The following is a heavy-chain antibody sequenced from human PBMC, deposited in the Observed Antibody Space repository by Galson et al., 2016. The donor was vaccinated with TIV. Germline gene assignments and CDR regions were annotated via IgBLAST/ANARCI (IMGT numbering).Heavy chain of an antibody. CDR2: IVPMFGIV. J-gene: IGHJ4*02. Sequence: SVKVSCKAAGGTFTSFAISWVRQSPGQGLEWMGGIVPMFGIVTYAQRFQGRVTFTADASTSTAYLELRSLRSDDSAVYYCARGGWSGDPGDHHDFYMDVWGQGTLVTVSS. CDR3: ARGGWSGDPGDHHDFYMDV. CDR1: GGTFTSFA. V-gene: IGHV1-69*13. D-gene: IGHD3-3*01.